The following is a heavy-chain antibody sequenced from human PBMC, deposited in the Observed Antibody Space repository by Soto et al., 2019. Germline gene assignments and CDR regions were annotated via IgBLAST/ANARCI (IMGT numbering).Heavy chain of an antibody. V-gene: IGHV3-30-3*01. CDR2: ISNDGSSK. CDR1: GFTFSNYG. D-gene: IGHD4-17*01. CDR3: ARGGYGDSHAEYFQH. J-gene: IGHJ1*01. Sequence: QVQLVESGGGVVQPGGSLSLSCAASGFTFSNYGMHWVRQAPGKGRGGGALISNDGSSKDYADSVKGRFTISRDNSKSTLYLQMNSLRVEDTAVYYCARGGYGDSHAEYFQHWGQGTLVTVSS.